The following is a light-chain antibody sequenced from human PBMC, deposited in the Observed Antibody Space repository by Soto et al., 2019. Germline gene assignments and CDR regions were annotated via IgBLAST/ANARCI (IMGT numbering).Light chain of an antibody. J-gene: IGKJ5*01. Sequence: EIVMTQSPATLSVSPGEGATLSCRASQSVSSKLAWYQQKPGQAPRLLIYGASTRATGIPDRFSGSGSGTDFTLTISRLEPEDFALYYCQHYVERSPITFGQGTRLEI. CDR1: QSVSSK. CDR2: GAS. V-gene: IGKV3D-15*01. CDR3: QHYVERSPIT.